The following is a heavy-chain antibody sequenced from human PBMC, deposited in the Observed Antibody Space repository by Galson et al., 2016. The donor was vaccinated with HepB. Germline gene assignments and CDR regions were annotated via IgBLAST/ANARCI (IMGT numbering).Heavy chain of an antibody. D-gene: IGHD2-2*01. J-gene: IGHJ5*02. Sequence: SETLSLTCAVSGASISDSNWWTWVRQVPGKGLEWIGEIYHTGTSNNNPFLSSRFTLSVDKSRNQFSLNLTSVTAAHTAVYYCARAAIIPGARMVFDPWGQGTLVTVSS. CDR3: ARAAIIPGARMVFDP. CDR1: GASISDSNW. CDR2: IYHTGTS. V-gene: IGHV4-4*02.